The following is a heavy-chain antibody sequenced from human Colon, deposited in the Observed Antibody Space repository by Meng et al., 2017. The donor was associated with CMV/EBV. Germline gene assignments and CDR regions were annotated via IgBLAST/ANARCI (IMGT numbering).Heavy chain of an antibody. Sequence: QLQESGPGLVKPSETLSLTCTVSDVSLKTTSYYWGWIRQPPGKGLEWIGSVYYNDSTYYNPSLKSRVTISIDTSNNQFSLKLTSVTAADTAVYFCARDWFVGATYNWFDPWGQGTLVTVSS. V-gene: IGHV4-39*07. CDR1: DVSLKTTSYY. CDR3: ARDWFVGATYNWFDP. D-gene: IGHD1-26*01. J-gene: IGHJ5*02. CDR2: VYYNDST.